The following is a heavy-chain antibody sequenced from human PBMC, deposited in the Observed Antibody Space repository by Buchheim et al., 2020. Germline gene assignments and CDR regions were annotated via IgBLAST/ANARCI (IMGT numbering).Heavy chain of an antibody. CDR3: ARMKGDFWSGYGHYYYGMDV. D-gene: IGHD3-3*01. J-gene: IGHJ6*02. CDR1: GYTFTSYY. Sequence: QVQLVQSGAEVKKPGASVKVSCKASGYTFTSYYMHWVRQAPGQGLEWMGWINPNSGGTNYAQKFQGWVTMTRDTSISTAYMELSRLRSDDTAVYYCARMKGDFWSGYGHYYYGMDVWGQGTT. CDR2: INPNSGGT. V-gene: IGHV1-2*04.